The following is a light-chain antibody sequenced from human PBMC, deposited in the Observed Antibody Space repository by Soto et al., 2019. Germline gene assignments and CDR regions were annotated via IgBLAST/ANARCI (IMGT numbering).Light chain of an antibody. Sequence: IVLPQSPATLSLSPGERATLSCRASRSVSNNYLAWYQQKPGQAPRLLIYGASNRATGIPDRFSGSGSGTDFTLTISRLEPEDSAVYYCQQYGSSPYTLGQGTKVDI. CDR3: QQYGSSPYT. V-gene: IGKV3-20*01. CDR2: GAS. J-gene: IGKJ2*01. CDR1: RSVSNNY.